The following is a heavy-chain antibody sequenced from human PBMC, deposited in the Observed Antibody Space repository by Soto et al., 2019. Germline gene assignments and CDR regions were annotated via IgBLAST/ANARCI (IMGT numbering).Heavy chain of an antibody. CDR3: ARGEYYYGSGSISRGAFDI. Sequence: SETLSLTCAVSGGSNSSGGYSWSWIRQPPGKGLEWIGYIYHSGSTYYNPSLKSRVTISVDRSKNQFSLKLSSVTAADTAVYYCARGEYYYGSGSISRGAFDIWGQGTMVTVSS. CDR2: IYHSGST. V-gene: IGHV4-30-2*01. J-gene: IGHJ3*02. CDR1: GGSNSSGGYS. D-gene: IGHD3-10*01.